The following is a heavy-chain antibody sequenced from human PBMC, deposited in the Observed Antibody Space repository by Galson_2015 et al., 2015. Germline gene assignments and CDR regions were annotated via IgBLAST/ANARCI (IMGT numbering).Heavy chain of an antibody. J-gene: IGHJ4*02. CDR1: GFTFSSYW. CDR2: INSGGTSI. CDR3: ARYFEIQHGLDS. V-gene: IGHV3-74*01. Sequence: SLRLSCAASGFTFSSYWMHWVRQAPGKGLVWVSRINSGGTSISYADSVKGRFTISRDNAKATLYLQMNSLSAEDTAVYYCARYFEIQHGLDSWGQGTRVTVSS. D-gene: IGHD5-18*01.